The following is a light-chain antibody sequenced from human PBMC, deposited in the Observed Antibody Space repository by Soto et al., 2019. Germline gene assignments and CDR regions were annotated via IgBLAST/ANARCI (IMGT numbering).Light chain of an antibody. CDR3: QQYFTSPWT. CDR2: WAS. Sequence: DIVMTQSPDSLAVSLGERATFNCKSSQSILDRSKNKYYLAWYQQKSGQPPKLLIYWASLREPGVPDRFTGSGSGTDFTLTISSQQAEDVAVYYCQQYFTSPWTFGQGTKVEI. CDR1: QSILDRSKNKYY. J-gene: IGKJ1*01. V-gene: IGKV4-1*01.